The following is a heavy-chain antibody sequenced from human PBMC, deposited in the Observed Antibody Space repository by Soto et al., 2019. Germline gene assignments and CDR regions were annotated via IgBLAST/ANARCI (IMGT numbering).Heavy chain of an antibody. CDR1: GFTFSSYG. Sequence: GGSLRLSCAASGFTFSSYGVSWVRQAPGKGLEWVANIKQDGSEKYHVDSVKGRFTISRDNAKNSLYLQMNSLRAEDTAVYYCARDGYGAGFDYWGQGTLVTVSS. CDR2: IKQDGSEK. V-gene: IGHV3-7*01. D-gene: IGHD4-17*01. J-gene: IGHJ4*02. CDR3: ARDGYGAGFDY.